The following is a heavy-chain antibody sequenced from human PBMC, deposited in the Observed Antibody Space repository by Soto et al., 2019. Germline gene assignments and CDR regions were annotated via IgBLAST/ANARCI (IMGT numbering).Heavy chain of an antibody. CDR1: GGSISGYY. CDR2: IYNIGST. D-gene: IGHD3-22*01. Sequence: SETLSLTCTVSGGSISGYYWSWLRQPPGKGLEWIGYIYNIGSTNYNPSLRSRVTMSIDTSKNQFSLKLSSVTAADTAVYYCAPTQPAITMITRYYFAYWGQGTLVTVSS. CDR3: APTQPAITMITRYYFAY. J-gene: IGHJ4*02. V-gene: IGHV4-59*08.